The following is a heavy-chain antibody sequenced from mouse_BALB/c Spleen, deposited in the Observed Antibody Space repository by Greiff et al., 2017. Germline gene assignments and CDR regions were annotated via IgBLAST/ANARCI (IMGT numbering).Heavy chain of an antibody. CDR2: ILPGSGST. CDR3: AKIYYYGTFDY. J-gene: IGHJ2*01. D-gene: IGHD1-1*01. V-gene: IGHV1-9*01. Sequence: QVQLQQSGAELMKPGASVKISCKATGYTFSSYWIEWVKQRPGHGLEWIGEILPGSGSTNYNEKFKGKATFTADTSSNTAYMQLSSLTSEDSAVYYCAKIYYYGTFDYWGQGTTLTVSS. CDR1: GYTFSSYW.